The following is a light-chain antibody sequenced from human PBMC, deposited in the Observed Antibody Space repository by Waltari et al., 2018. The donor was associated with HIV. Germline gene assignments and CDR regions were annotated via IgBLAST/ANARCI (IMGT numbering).Light chain of an antibody. V-gene: IGLV2-23*01. J-gene: IGLJ3*02. CDR3: CSYAGSSNWV. CDR2: AGI. CDR1: SSDVGSYNL. Sequence: QSALTQPASVSGSPGPSITISCTGSSSDVGSYNLVSWYQQHPGKAPKLMIYAGINRPSGVSNRFSGSKSGNTASLTSSGLQAEDEADYYCCSYAGSSNWVFGGGTKLTVL.